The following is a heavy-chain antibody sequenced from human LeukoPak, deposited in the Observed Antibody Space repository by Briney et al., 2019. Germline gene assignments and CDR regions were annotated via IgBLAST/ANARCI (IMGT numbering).Heavy chain of an antibody. D-gene: IGHD2-15*01. CDR1: GYTFTGYY. CDR3: ARDLGYCSGGSCSDS. J-gene: IGHJ4*02. V-gene: IGHV1-2*06. Sequence: GASVKVSCKASGYTFTGYYMHWVRQAPGQGLEWMGRINPNSGGTNYAQNFQGRVTMTRDTSISTAYMELSRLRSDDTAVYYCARDLGYCSGGSCSDSWGQGTLVTVSS. CDR2: INPNSGGT.